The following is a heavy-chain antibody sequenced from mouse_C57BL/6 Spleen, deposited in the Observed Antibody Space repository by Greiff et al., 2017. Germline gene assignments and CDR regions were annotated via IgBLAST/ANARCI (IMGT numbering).Heavy chain of an antibody. CDR2: IYPGNGDT. D-gene: IGHD3-3*01. CDR3: ARGAVEGGRVDY. Sequence: VQLQQSGAELAKPGASVKISFKASGYAFSSYWMNWVKQRPGKGLEWIGQIYPGNGDTNYNGKFKGKATLTAAKSSSTAYMQLSSLTSEDSAVYCCARGAVEGGRVDYWGQGTTLTVSS. V-gene: IGHV1-80*01. CDR1: GYAFSSYW. J-gene: IGHJ2*01.